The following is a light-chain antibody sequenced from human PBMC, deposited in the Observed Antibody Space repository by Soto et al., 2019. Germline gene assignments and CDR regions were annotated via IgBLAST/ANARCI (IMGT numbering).Light chain of an antibody. Sequence: IVMRQCPATRSLSPGERARLSCGASQSVSVDLAWYQQTPGQAPRLLSYGASTRATGIPVRFSGSASGTEFTLTISSLKPEDVAVYYCQQYNRWPLTFGQGTKVDI. V-gene: IGKV3-15*01. CDR3: QQYNRWPLT. CDR1: QSVSVD. CDR2: GAS. J-gene: IGKJ1*01.